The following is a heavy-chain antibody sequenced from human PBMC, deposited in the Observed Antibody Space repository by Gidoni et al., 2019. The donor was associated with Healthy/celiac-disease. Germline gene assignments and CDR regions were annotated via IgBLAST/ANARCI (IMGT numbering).Heavy chain of an antibody. CDR1: GGSFSGYY. CDR3: ARNQRYCSSTSCSPWGWFDP. V-gene: IGHV4-34*01. D-gene: IGHD2-2*01. Sequence: QVQLQQWGAGLLKPSETLSLTCAVYGGSFSGYYWSWIRQPPGKGLEWIGEINHSGSTNYNPSLKSRVTISVDTSKNQFSLKLSSVTAADTAVYYCARNQRYCSSTSCSPWGWFDPWGQGTLVTVSS. J-gene: IGHJ5*02. CDR2: INHSGST.